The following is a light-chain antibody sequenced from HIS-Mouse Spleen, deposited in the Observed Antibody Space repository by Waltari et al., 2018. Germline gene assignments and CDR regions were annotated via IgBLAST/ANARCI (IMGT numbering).Light chain of an antibody. V-gene: IGLV3-10*01. Sequence: SYELTQPPSVSVSPGQTARITCSGDASPKKYAYWYQQKSRQAPVLVSYEDSKRPSGIPERFSGSSSGTMATLTISGAQVEDEADYYCYSTDSSGNHRVFGGGTKLTVL. CDR3: YSTDSSGNHRV. CDR1: ASPKKY. J-gene: IGLJ2*01. CDR2: EDS.